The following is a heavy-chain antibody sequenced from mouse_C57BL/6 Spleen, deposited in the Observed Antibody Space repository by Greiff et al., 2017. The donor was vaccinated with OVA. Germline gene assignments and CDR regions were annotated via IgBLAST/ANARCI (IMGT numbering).Heavy chain of an antibody. CDR2: IDPSDSYT. V-gene: IGHV1-69*01. D-gene: IGHD1-1*01. J-gene: IGHJ3*01. Sequence: QVQLQQPGAELVMPGASVKLSCKASGYTFTSYWMHWVKQRPGQGLEWIGEIDPSDSYTHYNQKFKGKSTLTVDKSSSTAYMQLSSLTSEDSAVYYCARSEGLGGDYYGSSRWFAYWGQGTLVTVSA. CDR1: GYTFTSYW. CDR3: ARSEGLGGDYYGSSRWFAY.